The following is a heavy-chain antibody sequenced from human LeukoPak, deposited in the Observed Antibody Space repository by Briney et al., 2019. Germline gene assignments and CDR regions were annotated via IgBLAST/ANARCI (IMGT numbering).Heavy chain of an antibody. Sequence: KPSETLSLTCAVYGGSFSGYYWSWIRQPPGKGLEGIGSIFYSGSTYYNPSLKSRVTISVDTSKNQFSLKLTSVTAADTAVYYCARRLKTVVAEFYFDYWGQGTLVTVSS. CDR1: GGSFSGYY. J-gene: IGHJ4*02. CDR2: IFYSGST. D-gene: IGHD3-22*01. V-gene: IGHV4-34*12. CDR3: ARRLKTVVAEFYFDY.